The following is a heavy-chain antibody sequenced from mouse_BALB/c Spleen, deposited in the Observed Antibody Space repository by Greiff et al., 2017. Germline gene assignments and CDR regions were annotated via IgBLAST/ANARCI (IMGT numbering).Heavy chain of an antibody. V-gene: IGHV1-63*02. CDR3: AKREVRSMDY. D-gene: IGHD2-14*01. CDR2: IYPGGGYT. CDR1: GYTFTNYW. Sequence: VQRVESGAELVRPGTSVKISCKASGYTFTNYWLGWVKQRPGHGLEWIGDIYPGGGYTNYNEKFKGKATLTADTSSSTAYMQLSSLTSEDSAVYFCAKREVRSMDYWGQGTSVTVSS. J-gene: IGHJ4*01.